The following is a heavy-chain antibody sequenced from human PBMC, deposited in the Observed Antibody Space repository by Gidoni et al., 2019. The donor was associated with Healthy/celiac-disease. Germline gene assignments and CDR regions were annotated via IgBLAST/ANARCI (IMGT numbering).Heavy chain of an antibody. CDR2: IYPGDSDT. Sequence: EVQLVQSGAEVKKPGESLKISCKGSGYSFTSYWIGWVRQMPGKGLEWMGIIYPGDSDTRYSPSFQGQVTISADKSISTAYLQWSSLKASDTAMYYCARQTPYWEWRRGDYGMDVWGQGTTVTVSS. CDR3: ARQTPYWEWRRGDYGMDV. D-gene: IGHD3-3*01. CDR1: GYSFTSYW. V-gene: IGHV5-51*01. J-gene: IGHJ6*02.